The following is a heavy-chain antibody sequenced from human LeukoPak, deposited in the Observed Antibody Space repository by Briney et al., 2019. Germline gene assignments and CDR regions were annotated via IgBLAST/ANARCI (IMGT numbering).Heavy chain of an antibody. V-gene: IGHV3-23*01. D-gene: IGHD6-19*01. CDR3: ARDPSPGLYSSGWYFDY. Sequence: GGSLRLSCAASGFTFSSYAMSWVRQAPGKGLEWVSAISGSGGSTYYADSVKGRFTISRDNSKNTLYLQMNSLRAEDTAVYYCARDPSPGLYSSGWYFDYWGQGTLVTVSS. J-gene: IGHJ4*02. CDR1: GFTFSSYA. CDR2: ISGSGGST.